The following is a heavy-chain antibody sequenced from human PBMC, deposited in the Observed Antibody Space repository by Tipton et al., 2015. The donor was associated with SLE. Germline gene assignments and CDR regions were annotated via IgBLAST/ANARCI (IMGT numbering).Heavy chain of an antibody. J-gene: IGHJ4*02. CDR3: ARDTLGGLDY. V-gene: IGHV4-4*08. D-gene: IGHD7-27*01. CDR2: IHKSGST. Sequence: TLSLTCTVSGGSISTYYWSWIRQSPGKGLEWIGYIHKSGSTHYHPSLRGRVTISVDTSKNQFSLKMSSVTAADTAVYYCARDTLGGLDYWGQGTLVTVSS. CDR1: GGSISTYY.